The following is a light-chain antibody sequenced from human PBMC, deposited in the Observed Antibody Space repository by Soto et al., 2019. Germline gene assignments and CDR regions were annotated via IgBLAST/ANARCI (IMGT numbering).Light chain of an antibody. V-gene: IGKV3-11*01. Sequence: EIMMTHSPVSLSVSPVERATLSCSASQSFSSYLAWYQHKPGQAPRLIIYDESNRATGIQDRFSGSGSGTDFTITIRSIDHEDFEVYYCKQRGNWPINCGRGPKGDIK. CDR1: QSFSSY. CDR3: KQRGNWPIN. CDR2: DES. J-gene: IGKJ3*01.